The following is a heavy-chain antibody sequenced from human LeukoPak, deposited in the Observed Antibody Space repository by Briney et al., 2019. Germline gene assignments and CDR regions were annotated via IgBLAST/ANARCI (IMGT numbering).Heavy chain of an antibody. D-gene: IGHD6-13*01. CDR1: GYTFTSYY. V-gene: IGHV1-46*01. CDR3: VRSARPGSSSLEYFQH. CDR2: INPSGGST. Sequence: ASVKVSCKASGYTFTSYYMHWVRQAPGQGLEWMGIINPSGGSTSYAQKFQGRVTMTRDTSTSTVYMELSSLRSEDTAVYYCVRSARPGSSSLEYFQHWGQGTLVTVSS. J-gene: IGHJ1*01.